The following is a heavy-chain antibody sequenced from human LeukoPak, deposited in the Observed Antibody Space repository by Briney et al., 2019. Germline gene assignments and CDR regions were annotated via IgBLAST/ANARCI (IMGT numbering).Heavy chain of an antibody. CDR3: AREAHQSHLNYDSSGYTI. J-gene: IGHJ4*02. CDR2: INPNSGGT. D-gene: IGHD3-22*01. V-gene: IGHV1-2*02. Sequence: ASVKVSCKASGYTFTSYGISWVRQAPGQGLEWMGWINPNSGGTNYAQKFQGRVTMTRDTSISTAYMELSRLRSDDTAVYYCAREAHQSHLNYDSSGYTIWGQGTLVTVSS. CDR1: GYTFTSYG.